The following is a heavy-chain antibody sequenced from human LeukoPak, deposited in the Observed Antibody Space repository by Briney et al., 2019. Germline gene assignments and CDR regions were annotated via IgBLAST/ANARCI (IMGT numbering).Heavy chain of an antibody. D-gene: IGHD3-22*01. CDR2: ISWNSGSI. CDR1: GFTFDDYA. CDR3: AKSPGDSSGSLDY. V-gene: IGHV3-9*01. Sequence: GRSLRLSCAASGFTFDDYAMHWVRQAPGKGLEWVSGISWNSGSIGYADSVKGRFTISRDNAKNSLYLQMNSLRAEDTALYYCAKSPGDSSGSLDYWGQGTLVTVSS. J-gene: IGHJ4*02.